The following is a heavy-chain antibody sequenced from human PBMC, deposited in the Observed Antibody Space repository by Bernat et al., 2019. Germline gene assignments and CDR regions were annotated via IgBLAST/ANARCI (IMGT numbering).Heavy chain of an antibody. CDR2: ISYDGSNK. V-gene: IGHV3-30*18. CDR3: AKSEGSSLDY. Sequence: QVQLVESGGGVVQPGRSLRLSCAASGFTFSSYGMHWVRQAPGKGLEWVAVISYDGSNKYYADSVKGRFTISRDNSKNTLYVQMNSLRAEDTAVYYCAKSEGSSLDYWGQGTLVTVSS. CDR1: GFTFSSYG. J-gene: IGHJ4*02. D-gene: IGHD2-2*01.